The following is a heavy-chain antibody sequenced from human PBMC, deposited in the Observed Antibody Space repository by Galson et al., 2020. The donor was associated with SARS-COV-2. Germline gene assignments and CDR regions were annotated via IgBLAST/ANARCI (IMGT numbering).Heavy chain of an antibody. CDR3: ARHDRGFDS. CDR2: IGVVGDT. Sequence: GGSLRLSCEASGFSLRTYDMHCFRQLPGKTLQWVSLIGVVGDTDHADSAKDRFTISRDEAKNSMYLQLNSLRAEDTGAYYCARHDRGFDSWCQGPRVIVAS. J-gene: IGHJ4*02. CDR1: GFSLRTYD. V-gene: IGHV3-13*01.